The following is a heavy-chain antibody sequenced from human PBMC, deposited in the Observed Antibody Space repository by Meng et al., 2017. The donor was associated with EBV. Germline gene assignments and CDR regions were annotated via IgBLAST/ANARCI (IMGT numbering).Heavy chain of an antibody. D-gene: IGHD1-26*01. J-gene: IGHJ5*02. CDR3: ARGGGNRGGIVGATYRLNWFDP. V-gene: IGHV4-34*01. Sequence: QVQLQQWGAGLLKPSXTLSLTCAXYGGSGNGYFWSWIRQPPGKGLEWIGEINHSGSTNYNPSLKSRVTISVDTSKNQFSLKLSSVTAADTAVYYCARGGGNRGGIVGATYRLNWFDPWGQGTLVTVSS. CDR1: GGSGNGYF. CDR2: INHSGST.